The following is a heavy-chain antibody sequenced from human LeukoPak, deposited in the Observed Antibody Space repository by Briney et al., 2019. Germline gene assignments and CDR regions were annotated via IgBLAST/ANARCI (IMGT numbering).Heavy chain of an antibody. Sequence: SETLSLTCAVYGGSFSGYYWSWIRQPPGKGLEWIGEINHSGSTNYNPSLKSRVTISVDTSKNQFSLKLSSVTAADTAVYYCAREDYGGNLNYYYYYMDVWGKGTTVTVSS. CDR2: INHSGST. CDR3: AREDYGGNLNYYYYYMDV. J-gene: IGHJ6*03. V-gene: IGHV4-34*01. D-gene: IGHD4-23*01. CDR1: GGSFSGYY.